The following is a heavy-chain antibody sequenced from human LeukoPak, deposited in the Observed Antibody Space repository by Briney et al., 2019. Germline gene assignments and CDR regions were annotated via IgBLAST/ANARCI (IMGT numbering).Heavy chain of an antibody. Sequence: SETLSLTCTVSGDSISSYYWSWIRQPPGKGLEWIGYIYYSGSTNYNPSLKSRVTISVDTSKNQFSLKLSSVTAADTAVYYCARAQWELSVGFDYWGPGTLVTVSS. CDR3: ARAQWELSVGFDY. D-gene: IGHD1-26*01. J-gene: IGHJ4*02. CDR2: IYYSGST. V-gene: IGHV4-59*01. CDR1: GDSISSYY.